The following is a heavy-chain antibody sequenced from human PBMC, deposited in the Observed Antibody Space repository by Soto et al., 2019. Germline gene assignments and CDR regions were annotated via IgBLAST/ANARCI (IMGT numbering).Heavy chain of an antibody. J-gene: IGHJ6*02. CDR3: ARGEMATIDFDYYYGMDV. Sequence: PSETLSLTCTVSGGSISSSSYYWGWIRQPPGKGLEWIGSIYYSGSTYYNPSLKSRVTISVDTSKNQFSLKLSSVTAADTAVYFCARGEMATIDFDYYYGMDVWGRGTTVTVSS. CDR1: GGSISSSSYY. V-gene: IGHV4-39*01. D-gene: IGHD5-12*01. CDR2: IYYSGST.